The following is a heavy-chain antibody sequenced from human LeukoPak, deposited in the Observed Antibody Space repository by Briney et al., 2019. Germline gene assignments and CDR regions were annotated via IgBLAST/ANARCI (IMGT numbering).Heavy chain of an antibody. D-gene: IGHD1-26*01. V-gene: IGHV4-4*07. CDR1: GGSISDYF. Sequence: PSETLSLTCTVSGGSISDYFWNWIRQPAGKGLEWIGRIYSSGSTHYNPSLKGRATMSVDTPKNHFSLKLSSVTAADTAVYYCARTSGNYYWKSPFDFWAKEIRVTVP. J-gene: IGHJ4*02. CDR3: ARTSGNYYWKSPFDF. CDR2: IYSSGST.